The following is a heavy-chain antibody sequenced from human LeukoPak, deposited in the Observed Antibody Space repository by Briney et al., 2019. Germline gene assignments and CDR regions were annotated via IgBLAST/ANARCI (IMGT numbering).Heavy chain of an antibody. V-gene: IGHV4-34*01. D-gene: IGHD1-26*01. CDR3: ARDLRANYFDY. CDR1: GGSFSGYY. CDR2: INHGEST. Sequence: SETLSLTCAVYGGSFSGYYWTWIRQPPGKGLEWIGEINHGESTNYNPSLKSRVIISVDKSKNQFSLKLSSVTAADTAVYYCARDLRANYFDYWGQGTLVTVSS. J-gene: IGHJ4*02.